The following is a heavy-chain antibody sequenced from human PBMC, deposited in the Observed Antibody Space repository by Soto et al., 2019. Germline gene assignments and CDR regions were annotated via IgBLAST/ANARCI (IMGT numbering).Heavy chain of an antibody. J-gene: IGHJ6*02. CDR1: GYTFTSYA. CDR3: ARIPVYYYDSSGYPYGMDV. CDR2: INAGNGNT. D-gene: IGHD3-22*01. V-gene: IGHV1-3*01. Sequence: ASVKVSCKASGYTFTSYAMHWVRQAPGQRLEWMGWINAGNGNTKYSQKFQGRVTITRDTSASTAYMELSSLRSEDTAVYYCARIPVYYYDSSGYPYGMDVWGQGTTVTV.